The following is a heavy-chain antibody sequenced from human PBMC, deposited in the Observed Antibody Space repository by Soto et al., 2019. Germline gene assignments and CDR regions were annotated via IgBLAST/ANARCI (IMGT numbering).Heavy chain of an antibody. J-gene: IGHJ6*02. D-gene: IGHD7-27*01. CDR1: GFTFDDYA. Sequence: SVRLSCAASGFTFDDYAMHWVRQAPGKGLEWVSGISWNSGSIGYADSVKGRFTISRDNAKNSLYLQMNSLRAEDTALYYCAKDQSGDYYYYYGMDVWGQGTTVTAP. CDR3: AKDQSGDYYYYYGMDV. V-gene: IGHV3-9*01. CDR2: ISWNSGSI.